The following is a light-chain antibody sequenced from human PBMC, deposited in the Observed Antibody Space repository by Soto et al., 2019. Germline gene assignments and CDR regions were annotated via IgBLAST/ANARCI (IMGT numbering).Light chain of an antibody. V-gene: IGLV2-14*01. J-gene: IGLJ1*01. CDR3: SSYTSSSTRG. Sequence: QSVLTQPASVSGSPGQSITISCTGTSSDVGGYNYVSWYQQHPRKAPKLMIYDVSNRPSGVSNRFSGSKSGNTASLTISGLQAEDEADYYCSSYTSSSTRGFGTGTKVTVL. CDR2: DVS. CDR1: SSDVGGYNY.